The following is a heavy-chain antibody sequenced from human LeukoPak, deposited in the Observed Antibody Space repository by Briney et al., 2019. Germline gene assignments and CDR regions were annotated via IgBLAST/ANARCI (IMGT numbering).Heavy chain of an antibody. V-gene: IGHV3-48*03. CDR2: ISSSGSTI. CDR1: GFTFSSYE. J-gene: IGHJ5*01. Sequence: QPGGSLRLSCAASGFTFSSYEMNWVRQAPGKGLEWVSYISSSGSTIYYADSVKGRFTISRDNAKNSLYLQMNSLRAEDTAVYYCVKKHTAAGPKSNWFDPWGQGTLVTVSS. CDR3: VKKHTAAGPKSNWFDP. D-gene: IGHD6-13*01.